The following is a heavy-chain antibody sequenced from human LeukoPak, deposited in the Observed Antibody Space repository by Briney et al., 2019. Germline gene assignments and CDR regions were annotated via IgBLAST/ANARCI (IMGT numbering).Heavy chain of an antibody. CDR1: GGTFSSYV. J-gene: IGHJ6*03. D-gene: IGHD5-18*01. CDR3: ASGLWTSYYYYYMDV. CDR2: IIPIFGTA. V-gene: IGHV1-69*05. Sequence: ASVKVSCKVSGGTFSSYVISWVRQAPGQGLEWMGGIIPIFGTANYAQKFQGRVTITTDESTSTAYMELSSLRSEDTAVYYCASGLWTSYYYYYMDVWGKGTTVTVSS.